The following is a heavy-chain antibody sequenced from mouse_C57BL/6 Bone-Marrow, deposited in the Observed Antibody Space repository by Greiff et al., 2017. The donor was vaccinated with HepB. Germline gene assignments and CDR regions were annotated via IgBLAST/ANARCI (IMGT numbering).Heavy chain of an antibody. CDR1: GYTFTSYW. CDR2: IDPSDSYT. CDR3: ARSLYGNYDYYAMDY. Sequence: QVQLQQPGAELVMPGASVKLSCKASGYTFTSYWMHWVKQRPGQGLEWIGEIDPSDSYTNYNQKFKGKSTLTVDKSSSTAYMQLSSLTSEDSAVYYCARSLYGNYDYYAMDYWGQGTSVTVSS. V-gene: IGHV1-69*01. J-gene: IGHJ4*01. D-gene: IGHD2-1*01.